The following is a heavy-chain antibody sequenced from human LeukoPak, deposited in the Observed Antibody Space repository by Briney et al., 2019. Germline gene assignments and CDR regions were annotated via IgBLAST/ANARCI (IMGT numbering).Heavy chain of an antibody. CDR3: ARENGRGVISPYYDL. V-gene: IGHV4-34*01. CDR2: INHSGST. J-gene: IGHJ4*02. D-gene: IGHD3-10*01. CDR1: GGSLSGYY. Sequence: SETLSLTCAVYGGSLSGYYWSWIRQSPGKELEWIGEINHSGSTNYNPSLKSRVTISVDTSKNQFSLKLSSVTAADTAVYYCARENGRGVISPYYDLWGQGTLVTVTS.